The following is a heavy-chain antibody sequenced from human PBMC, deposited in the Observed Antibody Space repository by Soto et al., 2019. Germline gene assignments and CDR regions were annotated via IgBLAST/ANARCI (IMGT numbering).Heavy chain of an antibody. CDR2: ISYDGSNK. V-gene: IGHV3-30*04. CDR3: ARDPDTWPTASMDL. CDR1: GVIFSSYA. D-gene: IGHD5-18*01. J-gene: IGHJ6*02. Sequence: QVQLVESGGGVVQPGRSLRLSCAASGVIFSSYAMHWVRQAPGKGLEWVAVISYDGSNKYYADSVKGRFTISRDNSKNTLYLQMNSLRAEDTAVYYCARDPDTWPTASMDLWGQGTTVTVSS.